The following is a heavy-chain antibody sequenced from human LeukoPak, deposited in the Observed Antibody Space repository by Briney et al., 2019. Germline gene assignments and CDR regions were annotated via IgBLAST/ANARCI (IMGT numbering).Heavy chain of an antibody. CDR3: ARDPDIRYFDWLLFTNFDY. V-gene: IGHV1-18*01. J-gene: IGHJ4*02. D-gene: IGHD3-9*01. CDR2: ISAYNGNT. CDR1: GYTFTSNG. Sequence: ASVKVSCKASGYTFTSNGISWVRQAPGQGLEWMGLISAYNGNTNYAQKLQGRVTMTTDTSTSTAYMELRSLRSDDTAVYYCARDPDIRYFDWLLFTNFDYWGQGTLVTVSS.